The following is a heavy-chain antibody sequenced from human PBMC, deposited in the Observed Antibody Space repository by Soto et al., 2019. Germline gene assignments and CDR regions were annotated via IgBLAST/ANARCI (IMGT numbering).Heavy chain of an antibody. CDR1: GFTFSSYG. D-gene: IGHD3-3*01. J-gene: IGHJ4*02. CDR2: IWYDGSNK. V-gene: IGHV3-33*01. CDR3: ARGPNYDFWSGYYDDYFDY. Sequence: GGSLRLSCAASGFTFSSYGMHWVRQAPGKGLEWVAVIWYDGSNKYYADSVKGRFTISRDNSKNTLYLQMNSLRAEDTAVYYCARGPNYDFWSGYYDDYFDYWGQGTLVTVSS.